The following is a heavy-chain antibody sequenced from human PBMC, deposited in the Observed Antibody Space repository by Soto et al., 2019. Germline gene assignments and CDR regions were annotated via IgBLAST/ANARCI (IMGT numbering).Heavy chain of an antibody. Sequence: QVQLVQSGSEVRNPGASVKVSCKASGYTFTSFPLHWVRQAPGKSLEWLGWINSGSGDTKYSQKFQGRVTITRDISTPTPHMGLTNLNSDATAIYYGAGWQRGSISFGLDVGGRGAPVTVSS. CDR3: AGWQRGSISFGLDV. V-gene: IGHV1-3*01. CDR1: GYTFTSFP. J-gene: IGHJ6*02. D-gene: IGHD5-12*01. CDR2: INSGSGDT.